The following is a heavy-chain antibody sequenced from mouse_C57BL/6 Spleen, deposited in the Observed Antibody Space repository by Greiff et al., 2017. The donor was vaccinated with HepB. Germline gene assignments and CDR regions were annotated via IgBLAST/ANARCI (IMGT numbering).Heavy chain of an antibody. Sequence: LQQSGAELVRPGSSVKLSCKASGYTFTSYWMDWVKQRPGQGLEWIGNIYPSDSETHYNQKFKDKATVTVDKSSSTAYMQLSSLTSEDSAVYYCARGGYGNSNFAYWGQGTLVTVSA. J-gene: IGHJ3*01. V-gene: IGHV1-61*01. CDR3: ARGGYGNSNFAY. CDR2: IYPSDSET. CDR1: GYTFTSYW. D-gene: IGHD2-1*01.